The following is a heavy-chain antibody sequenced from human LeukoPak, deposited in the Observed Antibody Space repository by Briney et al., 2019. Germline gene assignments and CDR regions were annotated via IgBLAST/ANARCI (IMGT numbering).Heavy chain of an antibody. J-gene: IGHJ4*02. CDR3: ARGLTSLPPGGY. Sequence: SETLSLTCAVYGGSFSGYYWSWIRQPPGKGLEWIGEINHSGSTNYNPSLKSRVTISVDTSKNQFSLTLSSVTAADTAVYYCARGLTSLPPGGYWGQGTLVTVSS. D-gene: IGHD3-10*01. CDR1: GGSFSGYY. CDR2: INHSGST. V-gene: IGHV4-34*01.